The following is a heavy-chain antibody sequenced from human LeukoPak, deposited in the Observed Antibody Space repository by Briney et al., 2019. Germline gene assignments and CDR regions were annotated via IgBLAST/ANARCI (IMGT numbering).Heavy chain of an antibody. CDR3: ARMRYYYYGMDV. Sequence: PSETLSLTCTVSGGSISSYYWSWIRQPPGKGLEWIGYIYYSGSTSYNPSLKSRVTISVDTSKNQFSLKLSSVTAADTAVYYCARMRYYYYGMDVWGQGTTVTVSS. V-gene: IGHV4-59*01. CDR2: IYYSGST. J-gene: IGHJ6*02. CDR1: GGSISSYY.